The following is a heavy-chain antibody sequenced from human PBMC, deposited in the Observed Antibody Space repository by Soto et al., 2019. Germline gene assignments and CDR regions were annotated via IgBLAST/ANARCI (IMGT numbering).Heavy chain of an antibody. J-gene: IGHJ3*02. V-gene: IGHV3-7*03. CDR1: GFTFSSYW. D-gene: IGHD3-3*01. CDR2: IKQDGSEK. CDR3: ARDVFYDFWSGYQADAFDI. Sequence: GGSLRLSCAASGFTFSSYWMSWVRQAPGKGLEWVANIKQDGSEKYYVDSVKGRFTISRDNAKNSLYLQMNSLRAEDTAVYYCARDVFYDFWSGYQADAFDIWGQGTMATVSS.